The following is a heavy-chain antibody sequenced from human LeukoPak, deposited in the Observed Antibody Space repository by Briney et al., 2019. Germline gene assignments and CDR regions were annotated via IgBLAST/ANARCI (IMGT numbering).Heavy chain of an antibody. CDR1: GFTFSSYG. Sequence: GGSLRLSCAASGFTFSSYGMHWVRQAPGKGLEWVAVISYDGSNKYYADSVKGRFTISRDNSKSTLYLQMNSLRAEDTAVYYCAKDKGIAFDYWGQGTLVTVSS. D-gene: IGHD2-15*01. CDR2: ISYDGSNK. CDR3: AKDKGIAFDY. V-gene: IGHV3-30*18. J-gene: IGHJ4*02.